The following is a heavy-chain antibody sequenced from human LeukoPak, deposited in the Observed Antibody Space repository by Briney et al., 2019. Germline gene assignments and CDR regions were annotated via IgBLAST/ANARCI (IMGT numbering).Heavy chain of an antibody. D-gene: IGHD6-19*01. Sequence: GGSLRLSCAASGFTVSSNYMSWVRQAPGKELEWVSVIYSGGSTYYADSVKGRFTISRDKSNNTVSLQMNSLRAEDTAVYYCARDLASGWSNYFDYWGQGTLVTVSS. CDR1: GFTVSSNY. CDR3: ARDLASGWSNYFDY. CDR2: IYSGGST. J-gene: IGHJ4*02. V-gene: IGHV3-53*01.